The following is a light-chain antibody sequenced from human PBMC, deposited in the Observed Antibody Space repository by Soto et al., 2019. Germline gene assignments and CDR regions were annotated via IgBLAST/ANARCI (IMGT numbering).Light chain of an antibody. Sequence: IQMTQSPSSLSASVGDRVINSCRASQSIASYLNWYQQKPGKAPKLLIYAASSLQSGVPSRFSGSGSGTGFTLTIANLQPEDFATYYCQQSYGAPNTFGQGTKLDI. V-gene: IGKV1-39*01. CDR3: QQSYGAPNT. CDR1: QSIASY. CDR2: AAS. J-gene: IGKJ2*01.